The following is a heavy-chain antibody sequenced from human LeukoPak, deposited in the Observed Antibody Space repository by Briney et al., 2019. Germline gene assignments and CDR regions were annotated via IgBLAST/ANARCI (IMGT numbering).Heavy chain of an antibody. Sequence: SETLSLTCAVYGGSFSGYYWSWIRQPPGKGLEWIGEINHSGSTNYNPSLKSRVTTSVDTSKNQFSLKLSSVTAADTAVYYCARCKGTVAGSDYWGQGTLVTVSS. CDR2: INHSGST. J-gene: IGHJ4*02. CDR1: GGSFSGYY. D-gene: IGHD6-19*01. CDR3: ARCKGTVAGSDY. V-gene: IGHV4-34*01.